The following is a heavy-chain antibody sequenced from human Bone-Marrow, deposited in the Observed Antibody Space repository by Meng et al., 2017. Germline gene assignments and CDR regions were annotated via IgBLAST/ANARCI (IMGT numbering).Heavy chain of an antibody. J-gene: IGHJ3*02. CDR1: GFTFSSYW. CDR2: INSDGSST. CDR3: ARSSTGWSAFDI. V-gene: IGHV3-74*01. D-gene: IGHD1-1*01. Sequence: GGSLRLSCAASGFTFSSYWMHWVRQAPGKGLVWVSRINSDGSSTSYADSVKGRFTISRDNAKNSLYLQMNSLRAEDTALYYCARSSTGWSAFDIWGQGTMVTVSS.